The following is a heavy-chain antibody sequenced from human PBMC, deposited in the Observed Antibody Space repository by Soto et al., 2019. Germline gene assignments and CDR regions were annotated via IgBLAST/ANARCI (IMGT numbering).Heavy chain of an antibody. J-gene: IGHJ5*02. CDR2: IRSKATRYAT. Sequence: GYLILSCLDSDFTLSRRPMHCVRQASENGLAWVGRIRSKATRYATAYAASEKGCSTIYRDDSKNTAYLQINSMKPEDTAANYCTRHERGPLYCSSGHNWVHPVGQGTLVTVS. CDR1: DFTLSRRP. D-gene: IGHD6-13*01. CDR3: TRHERGPLYCSSGHNWVHP. V-gene: IGHV3-73*01.